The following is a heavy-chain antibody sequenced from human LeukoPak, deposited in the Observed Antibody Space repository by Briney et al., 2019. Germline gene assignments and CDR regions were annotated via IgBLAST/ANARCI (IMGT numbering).Heavy chain of an antibody. CDR3: ARGMVRGVIDFLDY. J-gene: IGHJ4*02. Sequence: QPGGSLRLSCAASGFTVSSNYMSWVRLAPGKGLEWVSVIYSGGSTYYADSVKGRFTISRDNSKNTLYLQMNSLRAEDTAVYYCARGMVRGVIDFLDYWGQGTLVTVSS. D-gene: IGHD3-10*01. V-gene: IGHV3-66*02. CDR1: GFTVSSNY. CDR2: IYSGGST.